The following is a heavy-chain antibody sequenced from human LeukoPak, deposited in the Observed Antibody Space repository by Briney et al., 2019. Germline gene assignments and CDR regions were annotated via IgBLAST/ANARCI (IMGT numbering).Heavy chain of an antibody. D-gene: IGHD4-17*01. CDR2: INPSGGST. CDR1: GYTFTSYY. J-gene: IGHJ4*02. CDR3: ARVEDSGDYGPSGEDY. Sequence: ASVKVSCKASGYTFTSYYMHWVRQAPGQGLEWMGLINPSGGSTSYAQKFQGRVTMTRDTSTSTVYMELSSLRSEDTAVYYCARVEDSGDYGPSGEDYWGQGTLVTVSS. V-gene: IGHV1-46*01.